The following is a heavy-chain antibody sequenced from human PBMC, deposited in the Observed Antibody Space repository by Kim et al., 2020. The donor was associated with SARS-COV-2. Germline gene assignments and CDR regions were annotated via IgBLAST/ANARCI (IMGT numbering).Heavy chain of an antibody. Sequence: GGSLRLSCAASGFTFSSYSMNWVRQAPGKGLEWVSSISSSSSYTYYADSVKGRFTISRDNAKNSLYLQMNSLRAEDTAVYYCARADSGYDNSCDYWGQGTLVTVSS. CDR2: ISSSSSYT. CDR1: GFTFSSYS. V-gene: IGHV3-21*01. J-gene: IGHJ4*02. CDR3: ARADSGYDNSCDY. D-gene: IGHD5-12*01.